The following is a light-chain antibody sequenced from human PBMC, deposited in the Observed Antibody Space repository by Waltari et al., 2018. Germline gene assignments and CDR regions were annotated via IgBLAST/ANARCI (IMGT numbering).Light chain of an antibody. V-gene: IGLV1-40*01. CDR3: QSFDSTLRNSL. J-gene: IGLJ2*01. Sequence: QSVLTPPPSVSGAPGQRVTISCPGSSSHIGAGYDVPWYQQLPGTAPKLLIYVNTNRPSGVPDRFSASRSGTSAALAITGLQADDEADYYCQSFDSTLRNSLFGGGTKLTVL. CDR1: SSHIGAGYD. CDR2: VNT.